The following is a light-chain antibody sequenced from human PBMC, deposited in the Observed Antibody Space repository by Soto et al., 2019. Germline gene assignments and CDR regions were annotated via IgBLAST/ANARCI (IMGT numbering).Light chain of an antibody. Sequence: DIQVTQSTSSLSASVGDRVTITCRASQSIRTSLNWYQQRPGKPPKLLIHTASTLQSGVPSRFSGSGSGTDFTLTISRLQPEDFATYYCQQTYSTLHSFGQGTKLEIK. CDR3: QQTYSTLHS. CDR2: TAS. J-gene: IGKJ2*03. CDR1: QSIRTS. V-gene: IGKV1-39*01.